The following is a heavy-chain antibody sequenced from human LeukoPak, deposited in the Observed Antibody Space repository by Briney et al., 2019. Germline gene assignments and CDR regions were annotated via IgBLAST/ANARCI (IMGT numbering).Heavy chain of an antibody. CDR1: GGTFSSYA. CDR3: AREVSITSTVTNNWFDP. V-gene: IGHV1-46*01. J-gene: IGHJ5*02. Sequence: ASVKVSCKASGGTFSSYAISWVRQAPGQGLEWMGIINPSGGSTSYAQKFQGRVTMTRDTSTSTVYMELSSLRSEDTAVYYCAREVSITSTVTNNWFDPWGQGTLVTVSS. D-gene: IGHD4-17*01. CDR2: INPSGGST.